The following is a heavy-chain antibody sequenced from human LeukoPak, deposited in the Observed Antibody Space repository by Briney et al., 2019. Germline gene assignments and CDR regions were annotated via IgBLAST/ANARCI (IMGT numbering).Heavy chain of an antibody. Sequence: SVKVSCKASGGTFSSYAISWVRQAPGQGLEWMGGIIPIFDTADYAQKFQDRVTITADESTSTAYMELSSLRSEDTAVFYCARISLGAIWGYYYGMDVWGQGTTVTVSS. V-gene: IGHV1-69*13. CDR3: ARISLGAIWGYYYGMDV. CDR2: IIPIFDTA. J-gene: IGHJ6*02. D-gene: IGHD1-26*01. CDR1: GGTFSSYA.